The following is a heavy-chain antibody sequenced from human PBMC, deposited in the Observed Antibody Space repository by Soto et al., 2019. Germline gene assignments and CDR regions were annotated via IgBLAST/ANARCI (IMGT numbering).Heavy chain of an antibody. Sequence: ASVKVSCKASGYTFTSYYMHWVRQAPGQGLEWMGIINPSGGSTSYAQKFQGRVTMTRDTSTSTVYMELSSLRSEDTAVYYCASDGGYSGYEGDYYYYGMDVWGQGTTVTVSS. V-gene: IGHV1-46*01. J-gene: IGHJ6*02. CDR3: ASDGGYSGYEGDYYYYGMDV. CDR1: GYTFTSYY. CDR2: INPSGGST. D-gene: IGHD5-12*01.